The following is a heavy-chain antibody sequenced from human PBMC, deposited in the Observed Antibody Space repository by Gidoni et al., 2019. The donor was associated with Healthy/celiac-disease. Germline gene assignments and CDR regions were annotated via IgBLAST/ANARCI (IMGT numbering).Heavy chain of an antibody. V-gene: IGHV3-53*04. CDR2: IYSGGST. Sequence: EVQLVESGGGLVQPGGSLRLSCAASGFTVSSNYMSWVRQAPGKGLEWVSVIYSGGSTYYADSVKGRFTISRHNSKNTLYLQMNSLRAEDTAVYYCARGGDGDYRGSYWYFDLWGRGTLVTVSS. J-gene: IGHJ2*01. D-gene: IGHD4-17*01. CDR1: GFTVSSNY. CDR3: ARGGDGDYRGSYWYFDL.